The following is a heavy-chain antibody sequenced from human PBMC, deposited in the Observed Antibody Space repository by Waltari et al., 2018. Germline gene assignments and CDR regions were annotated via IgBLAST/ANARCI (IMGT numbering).Heavy chain of an antibody. V-gene: IGHV1-46*01. J-gene: IGHJ6*02. D-gene: IGHD6-19*01. CDR2: SNPMDGST. Sequence: QVQLVQSGAEVKKPGASVKVSCKASGYTFTNYYMHWVRQAPGQGPEWMGMSNPMDGSTGSAQKFQGRVTMTRDTPTSTVYMELSSLRSEDTAVYYGATCIRTVAYGPDVWGQGTTVTVSS. CDR3: ATCIRTVAYGPDV. CDR1: GYTFTNYY.